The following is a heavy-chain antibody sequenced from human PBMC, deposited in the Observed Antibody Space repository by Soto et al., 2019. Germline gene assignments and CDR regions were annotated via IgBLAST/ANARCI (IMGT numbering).Heavy chain of an antibody. CDR3: ARRTPLTVAGAYYYYYYGMDV. Sequence: ASVKVSCKASGYTFTGYYMHWVRQAPGQGLEWMGWINPNSGGTNYAQKFQGWVTMTRDTSISTAYMELRSLRSDDTAVYYCARRTPLTVAGAYYYYYYGMDVWGQGTTVTVSS. CDR2: INPNSGGT. CDR1: GYTFTGYY. J-gene: IGHJ6*02. D-gene: IGHD6-19*01. V-gene: IGHV1-2*04.